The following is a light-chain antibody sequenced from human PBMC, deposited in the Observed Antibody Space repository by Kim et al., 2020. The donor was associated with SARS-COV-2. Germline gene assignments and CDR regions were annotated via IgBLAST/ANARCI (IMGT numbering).Light chain of an antibody. CDR2: RNH. CDR3: ASWDDSLSGQV. Sequence: SVLTQPPSASETPGQTVTISCSGSNSNIGNNFVNWYQQLPGAAPKLVIYRNHERPSGVPDRFSGSKSGTSASLVISGVRSGDGGDYYCASWDDSLSGQVFGGGTKVTVL. CDR1: NSNIGNNF. J-gene: IGLJ3*02. V-gene: IGLV1-47*01.